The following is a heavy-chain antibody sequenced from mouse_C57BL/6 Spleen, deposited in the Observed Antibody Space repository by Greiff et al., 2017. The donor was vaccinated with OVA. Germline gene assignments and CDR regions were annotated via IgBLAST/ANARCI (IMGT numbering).Heavy chain of an antibody. J-gene: IGHJ4*01. CDR2: IYPASGST. V-gene: IGHV1-55*01. Sequence: QVQLQQPGAELVKPGASVKMSCKASGYTFTSYWITWVKQRPGQGLEWIGDIYPASGSTNYNEKFKGKATLTVDTSSSTAYMQLSSLASEDSAVCDCGRGVYYYGSSSCAIDYWGRGTSDTVSS. CDR1: GYTFTSYW. CDR3: GRGVYYYGSSSCAIDY. D-gene: IGHD1-1*01.